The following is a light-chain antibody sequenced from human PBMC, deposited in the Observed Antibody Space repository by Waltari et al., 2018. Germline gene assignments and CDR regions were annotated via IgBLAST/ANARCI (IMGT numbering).Light chain of an antibody. J-gene: IGLJ3*02. CDR2: RNS. CDR1: SSNIGSNY. CDR3: AAWDDSLSGWA. V-gene: IGLV1-47*01. Sequence: QSVLTQPPSASGTPGQRVTISCSGSSSNIGSNYVYWYQQLPGTAPKLLIYRNSQRPSGVPDRFSGSKSGTSASLAISVLRSEDEADYYCAAWDDSLSGWAFGGGTKLTVL.